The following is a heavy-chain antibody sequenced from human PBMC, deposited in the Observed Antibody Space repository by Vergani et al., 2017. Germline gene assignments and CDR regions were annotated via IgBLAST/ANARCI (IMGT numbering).Heavy chain of an antibody. Sequence: QVQLRESGPGLVKPSETLSLTCAVSGYSISSGYYWGWIRQPPGKGLEWIGSIFHSGNTYYNPSLKSRVTISVDTSKNQFSLKLSSVTAADTAVYYCARGDTIFGVGYYYYYMDVWGKGTTVTVSS. CDR3: ARGDTIFGVGYYYYYMDV. CDR1: GYSISSGYY. V-gene: IGHV4-38-2*01. D-gene: IGHD3-3*01. CDR2: IFHSGNT. J-gene: IGHJ6*03.